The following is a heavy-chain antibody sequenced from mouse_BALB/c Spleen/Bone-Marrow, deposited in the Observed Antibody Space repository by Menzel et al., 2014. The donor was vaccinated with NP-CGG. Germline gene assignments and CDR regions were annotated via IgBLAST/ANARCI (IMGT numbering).Heavy chain of an antibody. D-gene: IGHD1-1*01. CDR3: ARDYANTAWFAS. J-gene: IGHJ3*01. CDR1: GFNIXDTH. CDR2: IDPANGNT. V-gene: IGHV14-3*02. Sequence: VQLQQSGAELVKPGASVKLSCTPSGFNIXDTHMHWVKQRPEQGLEWIGRIDPANGNTKYDPNFQGKATMTADTSSNTAYLQLSSLTSEDTAVYYCARDYANTAWFASWGQGTLVTVS.